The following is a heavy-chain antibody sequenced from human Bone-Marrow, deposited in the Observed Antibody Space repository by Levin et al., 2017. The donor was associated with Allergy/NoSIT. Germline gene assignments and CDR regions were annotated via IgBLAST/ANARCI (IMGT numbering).Heavy chain of an antibody. Sequence: GESLKISCRASGYRFTSYWIGWVRQMSGKGLEWMGIIYPGDSDTRYSPSFHGQVTISVDKSNNIAYLQWSSLKASDTAIYYCARARSGLPTGIEYWGQGTLVTVSP. CDR2: IYPGDSDT. D-gene: IGHD6-19*01. CDR3: ARARSGLPTGIEY. V-gene: IGHV5-51*01. J-gene: IGHJ4*02. CDR1: GYRFTSYW.